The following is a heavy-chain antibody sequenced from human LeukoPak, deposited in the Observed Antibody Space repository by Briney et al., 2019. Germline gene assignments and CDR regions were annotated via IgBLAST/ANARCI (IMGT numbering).Heavy chain of an antibody. D-gene: IGHD2-8*01. CDR1: GFTFSTYW. Sequence: GGSLRLSCAASGFTFSTYWMSWVRQAPGKGLEWVANINQDGSQKRYVDSVQGRFTIPRDNTKNSLFLQMNSLRAEDTAVYYCARLKDDVTKLDYWGQGTLVTVSS. V-gene: IGHV3-7*01. J-gene: IGHJ4*02. CDR3: ARLKDDVTKLDY. CDR2: INQDGSQK.